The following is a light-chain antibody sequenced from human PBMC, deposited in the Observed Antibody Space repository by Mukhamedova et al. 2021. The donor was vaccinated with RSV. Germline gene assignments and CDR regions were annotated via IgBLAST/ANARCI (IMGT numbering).Light chain of an antibody. J-gene: IGKJ1*01. CDR3: QYSAT. Sequence: WYQRRVHGKVPKLLIYKASSLQNGVPSRFSGSGSGTEFTLTISSLQPDDFATYYCQYSATFGQGTKVEIK. CDR2: KAS. V-gene: IGKV1-5*03.